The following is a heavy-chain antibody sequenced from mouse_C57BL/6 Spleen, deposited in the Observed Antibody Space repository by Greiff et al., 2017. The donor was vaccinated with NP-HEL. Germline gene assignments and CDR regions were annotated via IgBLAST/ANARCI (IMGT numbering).Heavy chain of an antibody. J-gene: IGHJ1*03. V-gene: IGHV2-9-1*01. Sequence: VMLVESGPGLVAPSQSLSITCTVSGFSLTSYAISWVRQPPGKGLEWLGVIWTGGGTNYNSALKSRLSICNVNSKSQVFLKMNSLQTDDTDRYYCARKVYYYGRSLWYFDVWGTGTTVTVSS. D-gene: IGHD1-1*01. CDR1: GFSLTSYA. CDR3: ARKVYYYGRSLWYFDV. CDR2: IWTGGGT.